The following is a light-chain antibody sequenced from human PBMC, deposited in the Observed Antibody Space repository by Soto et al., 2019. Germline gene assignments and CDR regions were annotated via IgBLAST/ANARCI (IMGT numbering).Light chain of an antibody. CDR1: QCVSSPY. Sequence: EMAMTQSPSTVTVSPGERAFFSCGASQCVSSPYLIWYQQNPGQAPRLLIYGAGRRATRVPDGFSGGGSGTEFALTISRLEPQDFAVYYWKLFVNSLTCTFGQGTKVDIK. CDR3: KLFVNSLTCT. V-gene: IGKV3-20*01. J-gene: IGKJ1*01. CDR2: GAG.